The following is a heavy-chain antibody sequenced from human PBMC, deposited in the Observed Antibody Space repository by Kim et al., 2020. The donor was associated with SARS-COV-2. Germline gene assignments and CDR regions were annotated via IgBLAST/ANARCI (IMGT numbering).Heavy chain of an antibody. V-gene: IGHV3-9*01. CDR1: GITFGHYV. D-gene: IGHD2-2*01. Sequence: GGSLRLSCAASGITFGHYVMHWVRQAPGKGLEWASVIGCISVSNYYSNSLKVDSTFSRANAGHSLHLQIKRLRVSNTVQNYFEKVIQFASSPGYSYYG. J-gene: IGHJ6*01. CDR2: IGCISVSN. CDR3: EKVIQFASSPGYSYYG.